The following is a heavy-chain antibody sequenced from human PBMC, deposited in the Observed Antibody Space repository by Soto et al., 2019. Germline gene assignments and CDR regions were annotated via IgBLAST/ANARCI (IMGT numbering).Heavy chain of an antibody. CDR2: ISAGGDRT. CDR3: ARRV. Sequence: EVQVSESGGGLVQPGGSLRLSCATSGFTFSNYPMNWVRQAPGTGLEWVSGISAGGDRTYYADSVKGRFTIFRDNSKNSVSLRMNSLRVEDTAVYYCARRVWGQGTLVTVSS. CDR1: GFTFSNYP. J-gene: IGHJ4*02. V-gene: IGHV3-23*01.